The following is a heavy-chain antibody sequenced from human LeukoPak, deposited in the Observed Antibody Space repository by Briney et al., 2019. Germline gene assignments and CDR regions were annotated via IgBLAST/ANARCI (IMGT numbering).Heavy chain of an antibody. CDR2: ISDSSSTI. CDR1: GFTFSTYG. V-gene: IGHV3-48*02. Sequence: GESLRLSCAASGFTFSTYGMNWVRQAPGKGLEWVSYISDSSSTIYYADSVRGRLTISRDNAKNSLYLQMNSLRDEDTAVYYCARDCSGSYLRYYFDYWGQGTLVTVSS. D-gene: IGHD1-26*01. CDR3: ARDCSGSYLRYYFDY. J-gene: IGHJ4*02.